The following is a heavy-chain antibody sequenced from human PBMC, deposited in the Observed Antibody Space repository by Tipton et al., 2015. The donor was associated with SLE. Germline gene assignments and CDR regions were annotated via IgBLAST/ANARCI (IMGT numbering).Heavy chain of an antibody. Sequence: LRLSCTVSGGSISSGDYYWSWIRQPPGKGLEWIGYIYYSGSTYYNPSLKSRVTISVDTSKNQFSLKLSSVTAADTAVYYCARVVTGTWGYWGQGTLVTVSS. CDR3: ARVVTGTWGY. CDR1: GGSISSGDYY. V-gene: IGHV4-30-4*01. D-gene: IGHD1-7*01. J-gene: IGHJ4*02. CDR2: IYYSGST.